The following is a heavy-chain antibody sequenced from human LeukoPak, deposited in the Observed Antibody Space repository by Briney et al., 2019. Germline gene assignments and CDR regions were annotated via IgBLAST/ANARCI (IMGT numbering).Heavy chain of an antibody. CDR3: ARRGNYYDSIGSFDY. J-gene: IGHJ4*02. Sequence: SVKVSCKASGGTFSSYAISWVRQAPGQGLECMGRIIPILGIANYAQKFQGRVTITADKSTSTAYMELSSLRSEDTAVYYCARRGNYYDSIGSFDYWGQGTLVTVSS. V-gene: IGHV1-69*04. CDR2: IIPILGIA. D-gene: IGHD3-22*01. CDR1: GGTFSSYA.